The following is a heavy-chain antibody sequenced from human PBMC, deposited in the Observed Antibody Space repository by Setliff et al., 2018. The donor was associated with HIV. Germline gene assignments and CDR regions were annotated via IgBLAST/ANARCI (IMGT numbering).Heavy chain of an antibody. CDR3: ARGDFGGNLWYFDY. V-gene: IGHV1-69*05. J-gene: IGHJ4*02. CDR2: IIPIFDTT. D-gene: IGHD4-17*01. Sequence: ASVKVSCKASGGTFSPYGTAWVRQAPGHGLEWMGGIIPIFDTTVYSQNFQDRLIISTDESSTTAYMELTSLTSEDTGVYYCARGDFGGNLWYFDYWGQGTLVTVSS. CDR1: GGTFSPYG.